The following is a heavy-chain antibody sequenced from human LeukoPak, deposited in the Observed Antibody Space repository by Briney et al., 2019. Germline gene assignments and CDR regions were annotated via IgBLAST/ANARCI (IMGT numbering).Heavy chain of an antibody. CDR1: GYTFSSYD. J-gene: IGHJ5*02. V-gene: IGHV1-8*01. CDR2: MDPDSGNT. D-gene: IGHD6-13*01. CDR3: ARGHGSSSWYNRWFDP. Sequence: ASVKVSCKASGYTFSSYDINWVRQATGQGLEWMGWMDPDSGNTACAQKFQGRVTMTRNTSITTAYMELSSLRSEDTAVYYCARGHGSSSWYNRWFDPWGQGTLVTVSS.